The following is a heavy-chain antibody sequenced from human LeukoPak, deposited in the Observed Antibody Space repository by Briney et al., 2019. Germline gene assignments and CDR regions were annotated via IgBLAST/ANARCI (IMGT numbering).Heavy chain of an antibody. V-gene: IGHV3-15*01. CDR1: GFTFSKAW. CDR2: IRSQSDGGTT. J-gene: IGHJ3*01. D-gene: IGHD3-22*01. Sequence: GGSLRLSCAASGFTFSKAWMSWVRQAPGKGLEWVGRIRSQSDGGTTDYAAPVKGRFTISRDDSKNTLYMQMNSLKSEDTAVYYCTTGGGITMRYGFRFWGQGTMVTVSS. CDR3: TTGGGITMRYGFRF.